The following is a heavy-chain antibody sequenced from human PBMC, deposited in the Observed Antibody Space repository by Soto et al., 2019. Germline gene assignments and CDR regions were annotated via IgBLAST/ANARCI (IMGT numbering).Heavy chain of an antibody. CDR1: GFTFENYA. CDR2: ISGSGGTT. CDR3: AKDSWAIFGVPAGEYYAMDV. V-gene: IGHV3-23*01. J-gene: IGHJ6*02. Sequence: PGGFLRLSCVASGFTFENYAMSWVRQAPGKGLEWVSAISGSGGTTYYSDSVKGRFTISRDNSKNTVYLQMNDLRVEDAAEYFCAKDSWAIFGVPAGEYYAMDVWGQGT. D-gene: IGHD3-3*01.